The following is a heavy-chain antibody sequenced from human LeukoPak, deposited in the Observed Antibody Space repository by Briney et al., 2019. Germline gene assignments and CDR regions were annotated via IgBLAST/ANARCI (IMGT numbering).Heavy chain of an antibody. CDR1: GYTFTSYA. CDR3: ARDTSINWFDP. CDR2: INAGNGNT. Sequence: ASVKVSCKASGYTFTSYAMHWVRQAPGQRLEWMGWINAGNGNTKYSQKFQGRVTITRDTSAGTAYMELGSLRSEDTAVYYCARDTSINWFDPWGQGTLVTVSS. D-gene: IGHD2-21*01. V-gene: IGHV1-3*01. J-gene: IGHJ5*02.